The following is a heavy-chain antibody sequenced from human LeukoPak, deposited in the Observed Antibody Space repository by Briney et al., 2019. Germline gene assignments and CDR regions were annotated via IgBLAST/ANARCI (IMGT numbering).Heavy chain of an antibody. D-gene: IGHD3-3*02. Sequence: PSETLSLTCPVYGGSFTGYYWSWIRQPPGKGLEWSGEINHSGSTNYNPSLKSRVTISVDTSKNQFSLKLSSVTAADTAVYYCARLSRRDYYYYYYMDVWGKGTTVTISS. J-gene: IGHJ6*03. CDR1: GGSFTGYY. CDR3: ARLSRRDYYYYYYMDV. CDR2: INHSGST. V-gene: IGHV4-34*01.